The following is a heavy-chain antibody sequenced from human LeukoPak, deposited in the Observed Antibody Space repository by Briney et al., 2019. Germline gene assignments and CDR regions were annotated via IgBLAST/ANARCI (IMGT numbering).Heavy chain of an antibody. Sequence: SETLSLTCAVYGGSFSGYYWSWIRKPPRKGLEWIGENNHSGSTNYNPSLKSRVTISVDTSKNQFSLKLSSVTAADTAVYYCARGHVGITMVRGVVYGMDVWGQGTTVTVSS. CDR1: GGSFSGYY. D-gene: IGHD3-10*01. V-gene: IGHV4-34*01. J-gene: IGHJ6*02. CDR2: NNHSGST. CDR3: ARGHVGITMVRGVVYGMDV.